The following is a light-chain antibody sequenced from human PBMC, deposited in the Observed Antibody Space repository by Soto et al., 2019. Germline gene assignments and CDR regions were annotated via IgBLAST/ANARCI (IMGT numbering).Light chain of an antibody. V-gene: IGKV3-20*01. CDR1: QYINTR. J-gene: IGKJ1*01. Sequence: EIVLTQSPATLSSFPGDRVTLSCRASQYINTRLAWYQHRPGQAPRLLIYQTSIRAAGIPARFSGSGSGTDFTLTISRLEPEDFAVYYCQQFGSSWAFGQGTKVDIK. CDR2: QTS. CDR3: QQFGSSWA.